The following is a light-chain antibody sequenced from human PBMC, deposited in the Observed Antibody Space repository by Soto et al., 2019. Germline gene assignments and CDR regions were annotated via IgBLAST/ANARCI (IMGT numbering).Light chain of an antibody. Sequence: QSALTQPASVSGSPGQSITISCTGTSGDVGSYNLVSWYQQRPGKAPKLMIYEVSKRPSGVSNRFSGSKSGNTASLTISGLQAEDEADYSCCSYAGSSTWVFGGGTKVTVL. CDR3: CSYAGSSTWV. CDR1: SGDVGSYNL. J-gene: IGLJ3*02. V-gene: IGLV2-23*02. CDR2: EVS.